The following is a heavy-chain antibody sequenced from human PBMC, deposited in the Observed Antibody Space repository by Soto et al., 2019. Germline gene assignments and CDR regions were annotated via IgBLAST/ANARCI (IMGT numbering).Heavy chain of an antibody. CDR3: AREYFSSGSPHMDV. V-gene: IGHV1-18*04. Sequence: ASVKVSCKASGYTFTSYGISWVRQAPGQGLEWMGWISAYNGNTNYAQKLQGRVTMTTDTSTSTAYMELRSLRSDDTAVYYCAREYFSSGSPHMDVWGQGTTVTVSS. D-gene: IGHD3-22*01. CDR2: ISAYNGNT. J-gene: IGHJ6*02. CDR1: GYTFTSYG.